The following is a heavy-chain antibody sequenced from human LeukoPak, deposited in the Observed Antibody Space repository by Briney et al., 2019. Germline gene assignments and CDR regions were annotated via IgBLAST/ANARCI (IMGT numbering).Heavy chain of an antibody. CDR3: AKAPFYYDSSGYYFH. Sequence: PGGSLRLSCAASGFTFSSYAMSWVRQAPGKGLEWVSAISGSGGSTYYADSVKGRFTISRDNPKNTLYLQMNSLRAEDTAVYYCAKAPFYYDSSGYYFHWGQGTLVTVSS. V-gene: IGHV3-23*01. CDR2: ISGSGGST. D-gene: IGHD3-22*01. J-gene: IGHJ4*02. CDR1: GFTFSSYA.